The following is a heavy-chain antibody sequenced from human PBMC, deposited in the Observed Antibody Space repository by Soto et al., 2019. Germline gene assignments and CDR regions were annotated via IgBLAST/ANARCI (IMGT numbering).Heavy chain of an antibody. J-gene: IGHJ4*02. CDR3: ASFDGSGTYFDY. CDR2: IYHSGST. Sequence: QLQLQESGSGLVKPSQTLSLTCAVSGGSISSGGYSWSWIRQPPGKGLEWIGYIYHSGSTYYNPSLKSRVTISVDRSKNQFSLKLSSVTAAATAVYYCASFDGSGTYFDYWGQGTLVTVSS. CDR1: GGSISSGGYS. D-gene: IGHD3-10*01. V-gene: IGHV4-30-2*01.